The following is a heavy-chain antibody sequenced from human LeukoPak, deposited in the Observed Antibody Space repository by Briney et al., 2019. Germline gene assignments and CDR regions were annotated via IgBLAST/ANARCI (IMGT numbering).Heavy chain of an antibody. J-gene: IGHJ4*02. CDR2: FDPEDGET. Sequence: ASVKVSCKVSGHTLTELSMHWVRQAPGKGLEWMGGFDPEDGETIYAQKFQGRVTMTEDTSTDTAYMELSSLRSEDTAVYYCATDPRDLGRNIRGTITGTTDYWGQGTLVTVSS. CDR3: ATDPRDLGRNIRGTITGTTDY. CDR1: GHTLTELS. V-gene: IGHV1-24*01. D-gene: IGHD1-1*01.